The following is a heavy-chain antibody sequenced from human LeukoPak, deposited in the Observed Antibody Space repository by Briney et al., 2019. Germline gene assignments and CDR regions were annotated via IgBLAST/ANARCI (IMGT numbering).Heavy chain of an antibody. J-gene: IGHJ4*02. CDR3: ARDEDAF. V-gene: IGHV3-48*02. CDR1: GFTLSSYN. Sequence: GGSLRLSCAASGFTLSSYNMNWVRQAPGKGLEWVSYISSDSSTTFYADSVKGRFTISRDNAKNSLYLQMNSLRDEDTAVYYCARDEDAFGGQGTLVTVSS. CDR2: ISSDSSTT.